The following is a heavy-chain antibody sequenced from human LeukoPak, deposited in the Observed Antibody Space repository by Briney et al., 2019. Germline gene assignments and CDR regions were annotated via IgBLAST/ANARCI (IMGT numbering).Heavy chain of an antibody. D-gene: IGHD6-19*01. J-gene: IGHJ4*02. CDR1: GGSISSYS. CDR2: IYSSGST. V-gene: IGHV4-4*07. Sequence: SETLSLTCTVSGGSISSYSWSWIRQPAGKGLEWIGRIYSSGSTNYNPSLKSRVTMSVDTSKNQFSLKLSSVTAADTAVYYCATTLTGYSSGWYGIHFDYWGQGTLVTVSS. CDR3: ATTLTGYSSGWYGIHFDY.